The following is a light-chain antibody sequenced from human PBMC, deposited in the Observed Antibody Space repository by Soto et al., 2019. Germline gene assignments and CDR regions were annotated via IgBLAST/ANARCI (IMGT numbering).Light chain of an antibody. V-gene: IGKV3-20*01. J-gene: IGKJ5*01. CDR2: GAS. Sequence: EIVLTQSPGTLSLSPGERATLSCRASQSVASSFLAWYQQKPGQAPRLLIYGASSRATGIPDRFSGSGSGTDFTLTISRRDPEDFAVYYCQQYGSSPITFGQGTRLEIK. CDR3: QQYGSSPIT. CDR1: QSVASSF.